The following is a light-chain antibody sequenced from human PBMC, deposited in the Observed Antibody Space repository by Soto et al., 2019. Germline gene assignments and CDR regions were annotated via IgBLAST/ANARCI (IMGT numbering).Light chain of an antibody. Sequence: QSVLTQPASVSGSPGQSITISCTGTSSDIGGYNFVSWYQHHPGKAPRLMIFGVSDRPSGVSDRFSGSKSGNTASLTISGLRAEDEADYYCSSYISSSTPYAFGTGTKVTVL. J-gene: IGLJ1*01. CDR1: SSDIGGYNF. CDR2: GVS. V-gene: IGLV2-14*03. CDR3: SSYISSSTPYA.